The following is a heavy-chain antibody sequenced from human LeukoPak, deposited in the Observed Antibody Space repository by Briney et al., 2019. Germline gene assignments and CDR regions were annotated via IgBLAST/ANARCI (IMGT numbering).Heavy chain of an antibody. CDR3: ARGQLGHFDY. V-gene: IGHV4-34*01. D-gene: IGHD2-2*01. Sequence: SETLSLTCAVYGGSFSGYYWSWIRQPPGKGLEWIGEINHSGSTNYNPSLKSRVTISVDTSKNQFSLKLSSVTAADTAVYYCARGQLGHFDYWGQGTLVTVSS. CDR2: INHSGST. CDR1: GGSFSGYY. J-gene: IGHJ4*02.